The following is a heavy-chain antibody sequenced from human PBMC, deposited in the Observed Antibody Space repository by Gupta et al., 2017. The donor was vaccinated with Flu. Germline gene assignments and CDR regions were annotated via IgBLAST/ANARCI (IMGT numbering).Heavy chain of an antibody. CDR3: ARGSIAVAGTGPWYFDY. CDR2: IYYSGST. J-gene: IGHJ4*02. CDR1: GGSTSSHY. D-gene: IGHD6-19*01. Sequence: QVQLQESGPGLVKPSETLSLTCTVSGGSTSSHYWSWIRQPPGKGLEWIGYIYYSGSTNYNPSLKSRVTISIDTSKNQFSLKLSSVTAADTAVYYCARGSIAVAGTGPWYFDYWGQGTLVTVSS. V-gene: IGHV4-59*11.